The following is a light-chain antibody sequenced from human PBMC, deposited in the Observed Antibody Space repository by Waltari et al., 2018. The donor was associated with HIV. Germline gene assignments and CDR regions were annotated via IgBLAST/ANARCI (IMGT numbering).Light chain of an antibody. J-gene: IGLJ3*02. Sequence: NFMLAQPHSVSESPGKTVTISCTRSTGSIADSYVQWSQQRPGSAPTTVIYENTQTASGGPYRFSGSIDISSNAASLVISGLETEDEADYYCQSADTDTWVFGGGTKLTVL. CDR2: ENT. CDR3: QSADTDTWV. CDR1: TGSIADSY. V-gene: IGLV6-57*03.